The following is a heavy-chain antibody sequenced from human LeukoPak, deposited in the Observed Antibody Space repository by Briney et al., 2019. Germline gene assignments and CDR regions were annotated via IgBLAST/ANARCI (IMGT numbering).Heavy chain of an antibody. D-gene: IGHD5/OR15-5a*01. CDR2: ISTDSGDA. CDR1: GYHFTGYH. CDR3: AGLGSTVKGRIDP. V-gene: IGHV1-2*02. Sequence: ASVKVSCKASGYHFTGYHVHWVRQAPGQDLEWMGRISTDSGDADIAQKFQGRVTMTRDTSISTAYMELSRLTSDDSAVYYCAGLGSTVKGRIDPWGQGTSVTVSS. J-gene: IGHJ5*02.